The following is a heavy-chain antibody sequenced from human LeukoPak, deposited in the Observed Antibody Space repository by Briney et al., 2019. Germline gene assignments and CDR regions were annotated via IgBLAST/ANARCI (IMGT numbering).Heavy chain of an antibody. Sequence: SETLSLTCTVSGGSINDYYWNWIRQPPGKGLEWIGYIYYSGSTNYNPSLKSRATMSVDSSKNQFSLKLSSVTAADTAAYYCATGAYCGGDCFDAFDIWGQGTMVTISS. D-gene: IGHD2-21*01. J-gene: IGHJ3*02. CDR3: ATGAYCGGDCFDAFDI. V-gene: IGHV4-59*08. CDR2: IYYSGST. CDR1: GGSINDYY.